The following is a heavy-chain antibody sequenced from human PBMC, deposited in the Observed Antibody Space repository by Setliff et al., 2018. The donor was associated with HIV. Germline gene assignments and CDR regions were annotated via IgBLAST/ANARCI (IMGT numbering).Heavy chain of an antibody. CDR2: INDDGNKK. CDR3: AALSVRTNPVYGVISTRFDP. J-gene: IGHJ5*02. CDR1: GFSFSTHD. D-gene: IGHD2-8*01. V-gene: IGHV3-7*03. Sequence: GGSLRLSCTASGFSFSTHDMNWVRQAPGKGLEWVANINDDGNKKWYVGSARGRFTISRDNAKKSLFLQMNSLRVDDTAVYYCAALSVRTNPVYGVISTRFDPWGQGSLVTVSS.